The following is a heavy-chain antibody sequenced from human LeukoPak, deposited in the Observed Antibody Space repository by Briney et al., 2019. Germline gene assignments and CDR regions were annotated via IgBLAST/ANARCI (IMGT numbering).Heavy chain of an antibody. CDR3: ARELSSGYYPVFDY. CDR1: GFTFSSYW. D-gene: IGHD3-22*01. V-gene: IGHV3-7*01. CDR2: IKQDGSEK. Sequence: GGSLRLSCAASGFTFSSYWMSWVRQAPGRGLEWVANIKQDGSEKYYVDSVKGRFTISRDNAKNSLYLQMNSLRAEDTAVYYCARELSSGYYPVFDYWGQGTLVTVSS. J-gene: IGHJ4*02.